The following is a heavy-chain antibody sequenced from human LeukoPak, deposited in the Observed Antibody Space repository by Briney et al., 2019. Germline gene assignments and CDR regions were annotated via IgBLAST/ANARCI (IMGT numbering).Heavy chain of an antibody. V-gene: IGHV4-59*01. Sequence: SATLSLTCTVSGGSISSYYWSWIRPPPGKGQEWIGYIYYSGSTHYNPSLKSRVTISVDTSKNQFSLKLSSVTAADTAVYYCARDLTGLDYWGQGTLVTVSS. CDR2: IYYSGST. CDR3: ARDLTGLDY. J-gene: IGHJ4*02. D-gene: IGHD3-9*01. CDR1: GGSISSYY.